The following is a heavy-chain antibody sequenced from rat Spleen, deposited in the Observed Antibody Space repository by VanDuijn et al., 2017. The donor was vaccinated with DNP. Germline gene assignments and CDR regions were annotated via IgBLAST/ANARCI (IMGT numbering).Heavy chain of an antibody. J-gene: IGHJ1*01. CDR2: ISTVSLKT. CDR3: ASLRERWYSDF. V-gene: IGHV5S13*01. Sequence: EVQLVESGGVLVQPGRSLKLSCAASGFTFGHFGMAWVRQSPKEGLECVPTISTVSLKTVYRNSVRGRFTVSRDNARSTLYLQMDSLRSEDTATYYCASLRERWYSDFWGTGTMGSVSS. D-gene: IGHD3-1*01. CDR1: GFTFGHFG.